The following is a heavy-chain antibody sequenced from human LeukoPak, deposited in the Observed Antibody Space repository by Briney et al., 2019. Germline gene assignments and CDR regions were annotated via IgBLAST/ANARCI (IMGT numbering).Heavy chain of an antibody. D-gene: IGHD5-24*01. CDR1: GGSFSGYY. V-gene: IGHV4-34*01. Sequence: PETLSLTCAVYGGSFSGYYWSWIRQPPGKGLEWIGEINHSGSTNYNPSLKSRVTISVDTSKNEVSLRLSSVTAADTAVYFCASVELATTNFGYWGQGSLVTVSS. CDR3: ASVELATTNFGY. J-gene: IGHJ4*02. CDR2: INHSGST.